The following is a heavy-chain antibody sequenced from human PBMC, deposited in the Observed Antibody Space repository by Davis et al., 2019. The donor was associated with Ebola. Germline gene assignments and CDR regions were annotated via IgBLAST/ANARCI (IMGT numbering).Heavy chain of an antibody. J-gene: IGHJ4*02. V-gene: IGHV3-23*01. D-gene: IGHD3-3*01. CDR2: ISDRGGTT. CDR3: AKDFGGPLDS. Sequence: PGGSLRLSCVASGFTFSSYAMNWVRQAPGKGLQWVSSISDRGGTTYYSDSVRGRFTISRDNSRDTLYLQMNSLRAEDTAVYYCAKDFGGPLDSWGQGTLVIVSS. CDR1: GFTFSSYA.